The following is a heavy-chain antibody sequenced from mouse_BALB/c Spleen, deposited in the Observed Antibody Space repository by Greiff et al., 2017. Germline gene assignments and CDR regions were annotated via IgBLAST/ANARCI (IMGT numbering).Heavy chain of an antibody. D-gene: IGHD1-1*01. CDR3: TRGDDTTPDY. V-gene: IGHV5-6-4*01. J-gene: IGHJ2*01. CDR1: GFTFSSYT. Sequence: EVKLMESGGGLVKPGGSLKLSCAASGFTFSSYTMSWVRQTPEKRLEWVATISSGGSYTYYPDSVKGRFTISRDNAKNTLYLQMSSLKSEDTAMYYCTRGDDTTPDYWGQGTTLTVSS. CDR2: ISSGGSYT.